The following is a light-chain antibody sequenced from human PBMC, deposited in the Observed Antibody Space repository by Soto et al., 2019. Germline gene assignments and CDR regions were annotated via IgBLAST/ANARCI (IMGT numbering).Light chain of an antibody. Sequence: QSVLTQPPSASGTPGQRVTISCSGSSSNIGSNVVNWYQQLPGTAPKLLVYDNDQRPSGVPDRFSGSKSGTSASLAISGLQSEDEADYYCATWDDSLNSWVFGGGTKLTGL. V-gene: IGLV1-44*01. CDR1: SSNIGSNV. CDR2: DND. CDR3: ATWDDSLNSWV. J-gene: IGLJ3*02.